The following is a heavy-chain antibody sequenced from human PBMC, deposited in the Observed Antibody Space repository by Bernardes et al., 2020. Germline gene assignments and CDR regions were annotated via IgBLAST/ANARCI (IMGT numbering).Heavy chain of an antibody. J-gene: IGHJ4*02. D-gene: IGHD2-2*01. Sequence: GSLRLWCGASGFTFISYAMSWVRQAPGKGLEWVSAISGSGGSTYYADSVKGRFTISRDNSKNTLYLQMNSLRAEDTAVYYCARGYCSSTSCHGDYWGQGTLVTVSS. CDR1: GFTFISYA. CDR3: ARGYCSSTSCHGDY. V-gene: IGHV3-23*01. CDR2: ISGSGGST.